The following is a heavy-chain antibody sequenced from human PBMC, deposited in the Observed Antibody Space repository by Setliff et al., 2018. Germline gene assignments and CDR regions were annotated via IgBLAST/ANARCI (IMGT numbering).Heavy chain of an antibody. J-gene: IGHJ4*02. CDR2: IYYTGTA. CDR1: GGSIISSTYN. CDR3: ARGNSRSSVWYVVPHFDY. D-gene: IGHD6-19*01. Sequence: SETLSLTCSVSGGSIISSTYNWGWIRQPPGKGLEWIGSIYYTGTAYYNPSLKSRVTISVDTSKNQFSLRLKSVTAADTAVYYCARGNSRSSVWYVVPHFDYWGQGTLVTVSS. V-gene: IGHV4-39*07.